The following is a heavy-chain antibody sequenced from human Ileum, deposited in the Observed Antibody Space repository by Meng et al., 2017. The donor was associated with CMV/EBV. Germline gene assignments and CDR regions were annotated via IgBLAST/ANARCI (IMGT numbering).Heavy chain of an antibody. Sequence: SSYYIEGVLHPPAEGVEGWYGYNHNSRHTYYTQSLKSRFTISRDKSKNPLSLHMTSVRAEDTALYYCVRAGGAFRNYFDIWGQGTLVTVSS. CDR1: SSYY. CDR3: VRAGGAFRNYFDI. D-gene: IGHD3-10*01. CDR2: YNHNSRHT. V-gene: IGHV3-30*12. J-gene: IGHJ4*02.